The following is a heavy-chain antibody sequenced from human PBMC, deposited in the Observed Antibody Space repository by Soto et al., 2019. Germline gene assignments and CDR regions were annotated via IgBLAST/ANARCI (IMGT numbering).Heavy chain of an antibody. CDR3: ARTGILWFGEFYYYYGMDV. CDR2: INPSGGST. D-gene: IGHD3-10*01. Sequence: GASVKVSCKASGYTFTSYYMHWVRQAPGQGLEWMGIINPSGGSTSYAQKFQGRVTMTRDTSTSTVYMELSSLRSEDTAVYYCARTGILWFGEFYYYYGMDVWGQGTTVTV. V-gene: IGHV1-46*01. CDR1: GYTFTSYY. J-gene: IGHJ6*02.